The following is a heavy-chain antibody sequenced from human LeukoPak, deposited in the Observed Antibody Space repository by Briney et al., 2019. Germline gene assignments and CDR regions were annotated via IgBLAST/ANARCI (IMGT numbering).Heavy chain of an antibody. D-gene: IGHD6-6*01. V-gene: IGHV3-64*01. Sequence: GGSLRLSCAASGFTFSSYAMHWVRQAPGKGLEYVSAISSNGGSTYYANSVKGRFTISRDNSKNTLYLQMNSLRAEDTAVYYCAKEEGFSSSSLVDYWGQGTLVTVSS. CDR2: ISSNGGST. CDR3: AKEEGFSSSSLVDY. J-gene: IGHJ4*02. CDR1: GFTFSSYA.